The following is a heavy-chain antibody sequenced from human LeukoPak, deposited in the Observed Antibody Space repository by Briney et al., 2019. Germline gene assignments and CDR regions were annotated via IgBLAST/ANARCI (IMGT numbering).Heavy chain of an antibody. CDR3: ARESRGYFDY. V-gene: IGHV4-59*01. J-gene: IGHJ4*02. Sequence: SETLSLTCTVSGGSISSYYWSWIRQPPGKGLEWIGYIYYSASTNYNPPLKSRVNISVDTSKNQFSLKLSSVTAADTAVYYCARESRGYFDYWGQGTLVTVSS. CDR2: IYYSAST. CDR1: GGSISSYY.